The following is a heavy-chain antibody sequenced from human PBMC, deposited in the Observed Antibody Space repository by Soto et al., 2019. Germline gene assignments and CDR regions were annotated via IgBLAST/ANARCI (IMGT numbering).Heavy chain of an antibody. D-gene: IGHD2-2*01. CDR1: GGSFSGYY. J-gene: IGHJ4*02. V-gene: IGHV4-34*01. Sequence: QVQLQQWGAGLLKPSETLSLTCAVYGGSFSGYYWSWIRQPPGKGLEWIGEINHSGSTNYNPSLKSRVTISVDTSKNQFSLKLSSVTAADTAVYYCARLRAYCSSTSCYSLPEYYFDYWGQGTLVTVSS. CDR3: ARLRAYCSSTSCYSLPEYYFDY. CDR2: INHSGST.